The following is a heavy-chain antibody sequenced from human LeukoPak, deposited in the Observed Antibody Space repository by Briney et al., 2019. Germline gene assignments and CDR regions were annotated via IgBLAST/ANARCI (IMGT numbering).Heavy chain of an antibody. CDR1: GFTFTSYN. CDR3: ARSQGTMTSPFDY. CDR2: ISSSSSYI. V-gene: IGHV3-21*06. Sequence: GESLRLSCAASGFTFTSYNMNWVRQAPGKGLEWVSYISSSSSYIYYADSVKGRFTISRDNANNSLYLQMNSLRAEDTAVYYCARSQGTMTSPFDYWGQGTLVTVSS. J-gene: IGHJ4*02. D-gene: IGHD3-22*01.